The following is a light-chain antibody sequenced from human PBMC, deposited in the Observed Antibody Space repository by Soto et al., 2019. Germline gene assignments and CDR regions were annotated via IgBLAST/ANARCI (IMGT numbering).Light chain of an antibody. J-gene: IGLJ1*01. Sequence: QSVLTQPASVSGSPGQSIAISCTGSSSDVGIYNYFSWYQQHPGQVPKLIIYEVTNRPSGVSNRFSGSKSGNTASLTISGLQAEDEADYYCSSYTTSSTRVFGTGTKGTVL. CDR2: EVT. V-gene: IGLV2-14*01. CDR1: SSDVGIYNY. CDR3: SSYTTSSTRV.